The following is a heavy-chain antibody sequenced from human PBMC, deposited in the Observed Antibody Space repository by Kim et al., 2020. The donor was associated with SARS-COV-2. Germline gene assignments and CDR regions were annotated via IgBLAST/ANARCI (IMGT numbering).Heavy chain of an antibody. CDR2: ISYDGSNK. Sequence: GGSLRLSCAASGFTFSSYGMHWVRQAPGKGLEWVAVISYDGSNKYYADSVKGRFTISRDNSKNTLYLQMNSLRAEDTAVYYCATVSGSYYKHLNYYYYYGMDVWGQGTTVTVSS. D-gene: IGHD3-10*01. CDR3: ATVSGSYYKHLNYYYYYGMDV. V-gene: IGHV3-30*03. CDR1: GFTFSSYG. J-gene: IGHJ6*02.